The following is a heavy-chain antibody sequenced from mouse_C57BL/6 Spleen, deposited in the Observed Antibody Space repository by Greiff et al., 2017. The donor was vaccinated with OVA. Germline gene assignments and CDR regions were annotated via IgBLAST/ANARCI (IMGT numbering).Heavy chain of an antibody. D-gene: IGHD2-4*01. V-gene: IGHV1-50*01. CDR1: GYTFTSYW. CDR2: IDPSDSYT. J-gene: IGHJ3*01. CDR3: ARGGGLRPFAY. Sequence: VQLQESGAELVKPGASVKLSCKASGYTFTSYWMQWVKQRPGQGLEWIGEIDPSDSYTNYNQKFKGKATLTVDTSSSTAYMQLSSLTSEDSAVYYCARGGGLRPFAYWGQGTLVTVAA.